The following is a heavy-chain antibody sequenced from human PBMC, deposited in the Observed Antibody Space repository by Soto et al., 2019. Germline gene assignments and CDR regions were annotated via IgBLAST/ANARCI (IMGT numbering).Heavy chain of an antibody. V-gene: IGHV3-21*01. CDR1: GFTFSTSN. D-gene: IGHD1-1*01. Sequence: EVQLVESGGGLVKPGGSLRLSCAASGFTFSTSNMNWVRQAPGKGLQWVSSISTSSDSIYYADSLKGRFTISRDNAKESLYLQMNSLTAEDTAMYYCARKYVETGTRRGRIFDYCGQGTLVTVSS. CDR2: ISTSSDSI. J-gene: IGHJ4*02. CDR3: ARKYVETGTRRGRIFDY.